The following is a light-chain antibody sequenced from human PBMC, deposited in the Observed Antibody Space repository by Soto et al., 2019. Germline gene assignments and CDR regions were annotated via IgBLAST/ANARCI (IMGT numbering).Light chain of an antibody. CDR2: NNN. CDR3: AAWDDSLNGLV. J-gene: IGLJ1*01. Sequence: QSVLTQPPSASGTPGQRVTISCSGSSSNIGSNTVNWYQPLPGTAPKLLIYNNNQRPSGVPDRFSGSKSGPSASLAISVLQSDDEADYYCAAWDDSLNGLVFGTGTKLTVL. CDR1: SSNIGSNT. V-gene: IGLV1-44*01.